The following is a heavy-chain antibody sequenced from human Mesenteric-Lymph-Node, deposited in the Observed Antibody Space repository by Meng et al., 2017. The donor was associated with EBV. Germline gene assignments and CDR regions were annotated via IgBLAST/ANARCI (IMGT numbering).Heavy chain of an antibody. J-gene: IGHJ5*02. CDR2: IDHNGRT. D-gene: IGHD2/OR15-2a*01. Sequence: QVQLQESGPGLVKPSGTMSPTCAVSGSSISSNNGWSWVRQPPGKGLEWIAEIDHNGRTNYNPSLKSRVSISVDKSKNQFSLRLSSVTAADTAVYYCARGVNMSPRNNWFDPWGQGTLVTVSS. V-gene: IGHV4-4*02. CDR1: GSSISSNNG. CDR3: ARGVNMSPRNNWFDP.